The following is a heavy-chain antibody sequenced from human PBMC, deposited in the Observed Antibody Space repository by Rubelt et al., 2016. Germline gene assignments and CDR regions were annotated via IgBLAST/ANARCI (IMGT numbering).Heavy chain of an antibody. Sequence: QVQLQQWGAGLLKPSETLSLTCAVYGGSFSGYYWSWIRQPPGKGLEWIGEINHSGSTNYNPSLKSRVTISVDTSKNQFSLKLSSVTAAGTAVYYCASLSGVARIAAAGTSGWFDPWGQGTLVTVSS. J-gene: IGHJ5*02. V-gene: IGHV4-34*01. CDR2: INHSGST. CDR3: ASLSGVARIAAAGTSGWFDP. CDR1: GGSFSGYY. D-gene: IGHD6-13*01.